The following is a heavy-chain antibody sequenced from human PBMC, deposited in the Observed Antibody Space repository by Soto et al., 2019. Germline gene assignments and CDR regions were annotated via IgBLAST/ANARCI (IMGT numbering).Heavy chain of an antibody. CDR1: GFTFSSYA. V-gene: IGHV3-30-3*01. CDR2: ISYDGSNK. Sequence: QVQLVESGGGVVQPGRSLRLSCAASGFTFSSYARHWVRQAPGKGLEWVAVISYDGSNKYYADSVKGRFTISRDNSKNTLYLQMNSLRAEDTAVYYCARDKRTAMVNRYYYYGMDVWGQGTTVTVSS. D-gene: IGHD5-18*01. CDR3: ARDKRTAMVNRYYYYGMDV. J-gene: IGHJ6*02.